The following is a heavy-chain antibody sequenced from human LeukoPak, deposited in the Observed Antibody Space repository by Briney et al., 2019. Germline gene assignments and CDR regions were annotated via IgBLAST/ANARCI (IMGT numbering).Heavy chain of an antibody. D-gene: IGHD6-25*01. CDR3: AEHSGAPHDAFDI. CDR2: ISGSGGST. V-gene: IGHV3-23*01. Sequence: QPGGSLRLSCAASGFTFISYAMSWVRQAPGKGLKWVSAISGSGGSTYYADSVKGRFTISRDNSKNTLYLKMNSLRAEDTAVYYCAEHSGAPHDAFDIWGQGTMVTVSS. J-gene: IGHJ3*02. CDR1: GFTFISYA.